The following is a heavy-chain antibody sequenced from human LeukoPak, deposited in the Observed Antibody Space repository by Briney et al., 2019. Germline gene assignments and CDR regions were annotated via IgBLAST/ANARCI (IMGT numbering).Heavy chain of an antibody. CDR1: GYTFTGYY. CDR3: ARVRIAAAGPNDAFDI. J-gene: IGHJ3*02. D-gene: IGHD6-13*01. V-gene: IGHV1-2*06. CDR2: INPNSGGT. Sequence: ASVKVSXKASGYTFTGYYMHWVRQAPGQGLEWMGRINPNSGGTNYAQKFQGRVTMTRDTSISTAYMELSRLRSDDTAVYYCARVRIAAAGPNDAFDIWGQGTMVTVSS.